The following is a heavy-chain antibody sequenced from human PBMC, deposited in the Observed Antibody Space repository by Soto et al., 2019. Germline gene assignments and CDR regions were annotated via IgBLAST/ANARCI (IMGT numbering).Heavy chain of an antibody. V-gene: IGHV4-39*01. D-gene: IGHD2-15*01. CDR1: GASLSSISYY. Sequence: QLQLQESGPGLGKPSETLSLNCTVSGASLSSISYYWGWIRQPPGKGLEWVGSIFFTGNIYYNPSLKSRVTISVDTSRNQFSMMVTSVTAADTAVYYCASRHCSGGSCYNPGCDYWGQGDLVTVSS. CDR3: ASRHCSGGSCYNPGCDY. CDR2: IFFTGNI. J-gene: IGHJ4*02.